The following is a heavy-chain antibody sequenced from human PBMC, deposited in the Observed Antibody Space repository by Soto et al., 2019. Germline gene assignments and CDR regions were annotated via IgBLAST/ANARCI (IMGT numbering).Heavy chain of an antibody. CDR2: ISYDGSNK. D-gene: IGHD2-2*01. J-gene: IGHJ6*02. Sequence: GGSLRLSCAASGFTFSSYGMHWVRQAPGKGLEWVAVISYDGSNKYYADSVKGRFTISRDNSKNTLYLQMNSLRAEDTAVYYWAKGGGYCSSTSCYPNGYYGMDVWGQGTTVTVSS. CDR3: AKGGGYCSSTSCYPNGYYGMDV. V-gene: IGHV3-30*18. CDR1: GFTFSSYG.